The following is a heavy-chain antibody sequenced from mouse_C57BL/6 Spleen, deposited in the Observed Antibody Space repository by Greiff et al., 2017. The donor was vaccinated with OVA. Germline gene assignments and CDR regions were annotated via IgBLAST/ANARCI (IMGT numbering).Heavy chain of an antibody. CDR2: IYPGSGST. Sequence: VQLQQPGAELVKPGASVTMSCKASGYTFTSYWITWVKQRPGQGLEWIGDIYPGSGSTIYNEKFKSKATLTVDTSSSTAYMQLSSLTSEDSAVYYCASIEFAYWGQGTLVTVSA. V-gene: IGHV1-55*01. CDR1: GYTFTSYW. J-gene: IGHJ3*01. CDR3: ASIEFAY.